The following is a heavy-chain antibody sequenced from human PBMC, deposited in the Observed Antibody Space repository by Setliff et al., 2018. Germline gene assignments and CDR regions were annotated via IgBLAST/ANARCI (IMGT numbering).Heavy chain of an antibody. D-gene: IGHD2-2*01. CDR3: ARGRMRGSCSGPSCTYDPFDI. V-gene: IGHV1-18*04. CDR2: ISPYNDNT. Sequence: ASVKVSCKASGYMFKRYGINWVRRAPGQGFEWMGWISPYNDNTKSAQKFQDRITMTTDTTTSTSYMELRSLRSDDTAVYYCARGRMRGSCSGPSCTYDPFDIWGQGTPVTVSS. CDR1: GYMFKRYG. J-gene: IGHJ3*02.